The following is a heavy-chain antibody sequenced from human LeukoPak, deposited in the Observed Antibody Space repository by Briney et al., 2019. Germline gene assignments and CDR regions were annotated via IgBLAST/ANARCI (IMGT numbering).Heavy chain of an antibody. CDR3: GTYYYDSSGHYYFDY. J-gene: IGHJ4*02. D-gene: IGHD3-22*01. CDR1: GGTFSSYA. Sequence: SVKVSCKASGGTFSSYAISWVRQAPGQGLEWMGGIIPIFGTANYAQKFQGRVTITADESTSTAYMELSSLRSEDTAVYYCGTYYYDSSGHYYFDYWGQGTLVTVSS. V-gene: IGHV1-69*01. CDR2: IIPIFGTA.